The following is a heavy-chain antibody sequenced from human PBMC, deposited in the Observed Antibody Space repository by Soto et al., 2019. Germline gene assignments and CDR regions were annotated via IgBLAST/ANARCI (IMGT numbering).Heavy chain of an antibody. D-gene: IGHD1-26*01. CDR2: IYYSGNT. CDR1: GGSISSEY. V-gene: IGHV4-59*01. J-gene: IGHJ3*02. Sequence: QVQLQESGPGLVKPSETLSLTCTVSGGSISSEYWSWIRQPPGKGLEWIGYIYYSGNTNYNPSLKSRVTXXVXTXTNHFSLDLSSVTAADTAMYYCARGPATAYFDAFDMWGQGTMVTVSS. CDR3: ARGPATAYFDAFDM.